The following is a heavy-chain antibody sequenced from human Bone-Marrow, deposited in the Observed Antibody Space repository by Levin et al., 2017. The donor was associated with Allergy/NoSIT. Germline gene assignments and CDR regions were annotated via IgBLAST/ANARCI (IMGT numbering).Heavy chain of an antibody. D-gene: IGHD3-3*01. CDR3: ARGTYYDFWSGYKD. J-gene: IGHJ4*02. V-gene: IGHV3-11*01. Sequence: GGSLRLSCAASGFTFSDYYMSWIRQAPGKGLEWVSYISSSGNTIYYADSVKGRFTISRDNAKNSLYLQMNSLRAEDTAVYYCARGTYYDFWSGYKDWGQGTLVTVSS. CDR2: ISSSGNTI. CDR1: GFTFSDYY.